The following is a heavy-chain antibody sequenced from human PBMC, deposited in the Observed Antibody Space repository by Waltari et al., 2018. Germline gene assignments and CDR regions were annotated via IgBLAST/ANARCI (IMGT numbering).Heavy chain of an antibody. J-gene: IGHJ6*03. CDR2: IYYSGST. D-gene: IGHD2-15*01. CDR1: GGSISSYY. Sequence: QVQLQESGPGLVKPSETLSLTCTVSGGSISSYYWSWIRQPPGKGLEWIGYIYYSGSTNYNPSLKSRVTISVDTSKNQFSLKLSSVTAADTAVYYCARGGTRGGYYYYYYMDVWGKGTTVTVSS. V-gene: IGHV4-59*01. CDR3: ARGGTRGGYYYYYYMDV.